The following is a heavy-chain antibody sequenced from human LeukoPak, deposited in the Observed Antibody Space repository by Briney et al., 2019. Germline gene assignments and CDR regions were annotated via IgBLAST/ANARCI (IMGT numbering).Heavy chain of an antibody. CDR3: ARVPGAVADSYYFDY. CDR2: INPSGGST. D-gene: IGHD6-19*01. V-gene: IGHV1-46*01. Sequence: ASVKVSYKASGYTFTSYYMHWVRQAPGQGLEWMGIINPSGGSTSYAQKFQGRVTMTRDTSISTAYMELSRLRSDDTAVYYCARVPGAVADSYYFDYWGRGTLVTVSS. J-gene: IGHJ4*02. CDR1: GYTFTSYY.